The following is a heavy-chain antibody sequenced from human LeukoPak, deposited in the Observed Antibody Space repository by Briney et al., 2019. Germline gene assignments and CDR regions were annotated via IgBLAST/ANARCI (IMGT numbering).Heavy chain of an antibody. CDR2: ISGSGGST. CDR3: ARDRAIRAFDI. Sequence: PGGTLRLSCAASGFTFSSYGMSWVRQAPGKGLEWVSAISGSGGSTYYADSVKGRFTISRDNAKNSLYLQMNSLRAEDTAVYYCARDRAIRAFDIWGQGTMVTVSS. V-gene: IGHV3-23*01. D-gene: IGHD2-2*01. CDR1: GFTFSSYG. J-gene: IGHJ3*02.